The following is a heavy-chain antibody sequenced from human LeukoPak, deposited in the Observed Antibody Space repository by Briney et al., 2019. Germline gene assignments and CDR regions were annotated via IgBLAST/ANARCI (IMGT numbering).Heavy chain of an antibody. V-gene: IGHV3-7*04. D-gene: IGHD6-6*01. CDR1: GFTFSSYW. CDR2: IKQDGTEK. J-gene: IGHJ4*02. Sequence: GGSLRLSCAASGFTFSSYWMSWVRQAPGEGLEWVANIKQDGTEKYCMDSVKGRFSISRDNAKNSLYLQMNALRAEDTAVYYCAGDVRPDYWGQGTLVTVST. CDR3: AGDVRPDY.